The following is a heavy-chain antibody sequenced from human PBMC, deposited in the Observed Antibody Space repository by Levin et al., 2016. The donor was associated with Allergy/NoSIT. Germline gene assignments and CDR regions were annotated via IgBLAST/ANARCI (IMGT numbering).Heavy chain of an antibody. V-gene: IGHV3-74*01. CDR3: MQFDM. CDR2: LKTDGIST. Sequence: GGSLRLSCTASGFTFSSRWMHWVRQVPGKGLEWISLLKTDGISTNYADSVKGRFTMSRDNAKNTLYLQMNSLRPEDSAVYFCMQFDMWGQGTTVTVSS. CDR1: GFTFSSRW. J-gene: IGHJ3*02.